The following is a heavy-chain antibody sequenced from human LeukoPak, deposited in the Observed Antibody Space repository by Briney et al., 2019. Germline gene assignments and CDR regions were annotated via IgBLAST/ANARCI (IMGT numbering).Heavy chain of an antibody. Sequence: SETLSLTCTVSGFSISSDGYYWSWIRQHPGKGLEWTGYIYYSGITYYSPSLKSRVTISVDTSKNQFSLKLSSVTAADTAVYYCARDGGLERPFGMDVWGQGTTVTVSS. CDR2: IYYSGIT. V-gene: IGHV4-31*03. D-gene: IGHD1-1*01. CDR3: ARDGGLERPFGMDV. J-gene: IGHJ6*02. CDR1: GFSISSDGYY.